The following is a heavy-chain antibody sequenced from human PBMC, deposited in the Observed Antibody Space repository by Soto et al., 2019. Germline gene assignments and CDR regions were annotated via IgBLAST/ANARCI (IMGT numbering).Heavy chain of an antibody. CDR3: ARHGGNKFDY. V-gene: IGHV4-39*01. J-gene: IGHJ4*02. CDR2: MHYSGNT. Sequence: QPQLQESGPGLVKPSETLSLTCTVSGGSIISDHYYWAWIRQPPGKGLEWIGNMHYSGNTYQNPSLKSRVTIFVDTSKNPFSLHLSSVTAADTAVYYCARHGGNKFDYWGQGTLVTVSS. D-gene: IGHD3-16*01. CDR1: GGSIISDHYY.